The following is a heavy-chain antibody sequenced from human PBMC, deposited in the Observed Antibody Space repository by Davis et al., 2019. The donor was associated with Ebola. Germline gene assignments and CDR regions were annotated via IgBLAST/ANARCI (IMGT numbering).Heavy chain of an antibody. CDR1: GFSLSNARMG. Sequence: SGPTLVKPTETLTLTCTVSGFSLSNARMGVSWIRQPPGKALEWLAHIFSNDEKSYSTSLKSRLTISKDTSKSQVVLTMTNMDPVDTATYYCARSGYPTRSWYYFDYWGQGTLVTVSS. V-gene: IGHV2-26*01. CDR2: IFSNDEK. D-gene: IGHD6-13*01. J-gene: IGHJ4*02. CDR3: ARSGYPTRSWYYFDY.